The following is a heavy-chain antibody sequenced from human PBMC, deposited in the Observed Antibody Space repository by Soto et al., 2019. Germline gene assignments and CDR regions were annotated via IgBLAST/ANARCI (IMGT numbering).Heavy chain of an antibody. CDR1: GFTFSTGW. J-gene: IGHJ4*02. CDR2: IDSAGSGT. D-gene: IGHD2-15*01. Sequence: GGSLRLSCAASGFTFSTGWMHWVRQTPEKGLVWVSHIDSAGSGTRYADSVKGRFTISRDNAKNTRFLQMNSLRVDDTAVYYCARENTGTYSHLDFWGQGTRVTVSS. V-gene: IGHV3-74*01. CDR3: ARENTGTYSHLDF.